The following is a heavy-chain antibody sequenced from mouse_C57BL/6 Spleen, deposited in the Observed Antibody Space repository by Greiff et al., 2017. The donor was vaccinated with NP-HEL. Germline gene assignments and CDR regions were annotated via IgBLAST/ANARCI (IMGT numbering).Heavy chain of an antibody. D-gene: IGHD2-4*01. CDR3: AREGGYYYYDYPYYAMDY. J-gene: IGHJ4*01. CDR1: GFTFSSYA. CDR2: ISDGGSYT. V-gene: IGHV5-4*01. Sequence: EVQLVESGGGLVKPGGSLKLSCAASGFTFSSYAMSWVRQTPEKRLEWVATISDGGSYTYYPDNVKGRFTITRDNAKNNLYLQMSHLKSEDTAMYYCAREGGYYYYDYPYYAMDYWGQGTSVTVSS.